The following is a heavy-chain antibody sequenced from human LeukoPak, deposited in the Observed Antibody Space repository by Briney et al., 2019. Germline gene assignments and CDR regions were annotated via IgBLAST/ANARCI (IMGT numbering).Heavy chain of an antibody. Sequence: SVKVSCKASGGTFSSYAISWVRQAPGQGLEWMGGIIPIFGTANYAQKFQGRVTITTDESTSTAYMELSSLRSEDTAVYYCARGSRDGYKLGAFDIWGQGTMVTVSS. J-gene: IGHJ3*02. CDR1: GGTFSSYA. CDR2: IIPIFGTA. CDR3: ARGSRDGYKLGAFDI. D-gene: IGHD5-24*01. V-gene: IGHV1-69*05.